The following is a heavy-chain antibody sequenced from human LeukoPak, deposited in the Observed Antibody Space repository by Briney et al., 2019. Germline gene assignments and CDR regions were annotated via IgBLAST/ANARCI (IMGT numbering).Heavy chain of an antibody. CDR2: IYTSGST. Sequence: SETLSLTRIVTRGSLSRYYWRWLRQPAGKGVEWIGRIYTSGSTNYTPSLKSRVTMSVDTSKNQFSLKLSTVTAADTAVYYCARVDGSSGYLFDYWGQGTLVTVSS. CDR3: ARVDGSSGYLFDY. V-gene: IGHV4-4*07. D-gene: IGHD3-22*01. CDR1: RGSLSRYY. J-gene: IGHJ4*02.